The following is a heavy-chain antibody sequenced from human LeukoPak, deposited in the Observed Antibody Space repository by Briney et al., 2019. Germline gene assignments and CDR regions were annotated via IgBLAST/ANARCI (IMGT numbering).Heavy chain of an antibody. J-gene: IGHJ6*03. CDR2: IYPGDSDT. CDR3: ARTMVRGDYYMDV. V-gene: IGHV5-51*01. Sequence: GESLQISSQGSGYCFTSYWIGWARPMPGKGQDWKGIIYPGDSDTRYSPSFQGKVTISADKSISTAYLQWSSLKASDTAMYYCARTMVRGDYYMDVWGKGTTVTISS. D-gene: IGHD3-10*01. CDR1: GYCFTSYW.